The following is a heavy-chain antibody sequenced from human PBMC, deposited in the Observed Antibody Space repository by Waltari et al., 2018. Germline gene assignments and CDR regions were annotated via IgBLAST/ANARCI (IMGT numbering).Heavy chain of an antibody. CDR2: IYNRGRT. J-gene: IGHJ4*02. Sequence: QVQLQESGPGLVKPSETLSLTCTVSGGSISSYFWSWLRQPPGKGLELIGYIYNRGRTNYNPPLRSRVIISIDTSKNQFSLKLNSVTAADTAVYYCARWSSGNRFDYWGQGTLVTVSS. D-gene: IGHD3-3*01. V-gene: IGHV4-59*01. CDR3: ARWSSGNRFDY. CDR1: GGSISSYF.